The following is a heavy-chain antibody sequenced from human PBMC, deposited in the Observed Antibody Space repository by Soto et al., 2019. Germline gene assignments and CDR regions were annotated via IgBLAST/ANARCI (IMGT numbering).Heavy chain of an antibody. D-gene: IGHD3-22*01. Sequence: PGGSLRLSCAASGFTFSSYAMSWVRQATGKGLEWVSAISGSGGSTYYADSVKGRFTISRDNSKNTLYLQMNSLRAEDTAVYYCKTYYYDRSGYFEDWGQGTLVNVAS. V-gene: IGHV3-23*01. CDR1: GFTFSSYA. CDR2: ISGSGGST. CDR3: KTYYYDRSGYFED. J-gene: IGHJ4*02.